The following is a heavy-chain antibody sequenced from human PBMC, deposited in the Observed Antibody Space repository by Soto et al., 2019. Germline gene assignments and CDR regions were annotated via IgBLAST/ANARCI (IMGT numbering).Heavy chain of an antibody. Sequence: PGGSLRLSCAASGFTFSSYWMIWVRQAPGKGLEWVANIREDGGEKYYVDSVKGRFTISRDNAKNSLYLQMISLRAEDTAVYYCVRDRNYYDGSSYFDVFDIWGQGTMVTVSS. CDR3: VRDRNYYDGSSYFDVFDI. V-gene: IGHV3-7*03. D-gene: IGHD3-22*01. CDR1: GFTFSSYW. J-gene: IGHJ3*02. CDR2: IREDGGEK.